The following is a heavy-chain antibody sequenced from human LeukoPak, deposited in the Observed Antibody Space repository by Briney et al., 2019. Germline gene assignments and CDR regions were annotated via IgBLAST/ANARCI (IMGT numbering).Heavy chain of an antibody. CDR3: ARERRSGSSLDAFDI. CDR2: IYYSGST. CDR1: GGSISSYY. V-gene: IGHV4-59*01. J-gene: IGHJ3*02. Sequence: SETLSLTCTVSGGSISSYYWSWIRQPPGKGLEWIGYIYYSGSTNYNPSLKSRVTISVDTSKNQFSLKLSSVTAADTAVYYCARERRSGSSLDAFDIWGQGTMVTVSS. D-gene: IGHD1-26*01.